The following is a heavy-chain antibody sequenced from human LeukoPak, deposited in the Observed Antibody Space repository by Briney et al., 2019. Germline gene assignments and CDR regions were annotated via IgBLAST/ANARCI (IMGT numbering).Heavy chain of an antibody. CDR2: ISVYNGNT. D-gene: IGHD3-22*01. V-gene: IGHV1-18*01. Sequence: ASVKVSCKASGSTIITYGITWVRQAPGQGLEWMGWISVYNGNTSNAQKLQGRVTMTTDTSTSTAYMELRSLRSDDTAVYYCAKSSGYYIDYWGQGTLVTVSS. CDR1: GSTIITYG. J-gene: IGHJ4*02. CDR3: AKSSGYYIDY.